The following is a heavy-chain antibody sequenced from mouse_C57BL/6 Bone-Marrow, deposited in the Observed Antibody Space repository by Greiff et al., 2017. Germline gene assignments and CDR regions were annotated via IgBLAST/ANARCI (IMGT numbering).Heavy chain of an antibody. CDR1: GFTFSSYG. CDR2: ISSGGSYT. CDR3: ARHATGTNFDY. V-gene: IGHV5-6*01. Sequence: EVQGVESGGDLVKPGGSLKLSCAASGFTFSSYGMSWVRQTPDKRLEWVATISSGGSYTYYPDSVKGRFTISRDNAKNTLYLQMSSLKSEDTAMYYCARHATGTNFDYWGQGTTLTVSS. J-gene: IGHJ2*01. D-gene: IGHD4-1*01.